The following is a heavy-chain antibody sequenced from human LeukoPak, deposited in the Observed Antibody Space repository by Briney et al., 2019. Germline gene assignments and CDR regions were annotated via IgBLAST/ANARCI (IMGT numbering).Heavy chain of an antibody. D-gene: IGHD6-19*01. CDR3: ARQLAVAGRILILFFDY. Sequence: SQTLSLTCAISGDSVSSNSAAWNWIRQSPSRGLEWLGRTYYRSKWYNDYAVSVRSRITINSDTSKNQFSLKLSSVTAADTAVYYCARQLAVAGRILILFFDYWGQGTLVTVSS. J-gene: IGHJ4*02. CDR1: GDSVSSNSAA. V-gene: IGHV6-1*01. CDR2: TYYRSKWYN.